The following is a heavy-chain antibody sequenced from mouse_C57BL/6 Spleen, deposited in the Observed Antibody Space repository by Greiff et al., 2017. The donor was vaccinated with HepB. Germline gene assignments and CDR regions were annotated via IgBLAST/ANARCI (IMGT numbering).Heavy chain of an antibody. V-gene: IGHV5-17*01. Sequence: EVHLVESGGGLVKPGGSLKLSCAASGFTFSDYGMHWVRQAPEKGLEWVAYISSGSSTIYYADTVKGRFTISRDNAKNTLFRQIPSLRSEDTAMYYCARTTVVATGRDWYFDVWGTGTTVTVSS. J-gene: IGHJ1*03. CDR1: GFTFSDYG. CDR3: ARTTVVATGRDWYFDV. D-gene: IGHD1-1*01. CDR2: ISSGSSTI.